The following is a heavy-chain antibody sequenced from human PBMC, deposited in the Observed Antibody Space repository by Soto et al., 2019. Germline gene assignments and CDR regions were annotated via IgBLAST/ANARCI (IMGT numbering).Heavy chain of an antibody. CDR3: ARDRMGATIDY. Sequence: GGSLRLSCAASGFAFSSYVMSWIRQAPGKGLEWVSSISSSSSYIYYADSVKGRFTISRDNAKNSLYLQMNSLRAEDTAVYYCARDRMGATIDYWGQGTLVTVSS. CDR1: GFAFSSYV. V-gene: IGHV3-21*01. D-gene: IGHD1-26*01. CDR2: ISSSSSYI. J-gene: IGHJ4*02.